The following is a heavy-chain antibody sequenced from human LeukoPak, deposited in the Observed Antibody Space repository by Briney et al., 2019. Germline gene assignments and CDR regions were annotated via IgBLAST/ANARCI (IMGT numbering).Heavy chain of an antibody. J-gene: IGHJ4*02. Sequence: GRSLRLSCAASGLNFSNYGMRWVRQAPDKGLEWVAIISFDGSNKYYADSVKGRFTISRDNSKNTLYLQMNSLRAEDTAVYYCAKDERYYFDYWGQGTLVTVSS. CDR3: AKDERYYFDY. V-gene: IGHV3-30*18. CDR2: ISFDGSNK. CDR1: GLNFSNYG.